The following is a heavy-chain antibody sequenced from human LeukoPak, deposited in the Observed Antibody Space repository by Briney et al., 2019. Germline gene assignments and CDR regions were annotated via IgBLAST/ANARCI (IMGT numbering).Heavy chain of an antibody. V-gene: IGHV3-21*01. D-gene: IGHD4-17*01. J-gene: IGHJ4*02. CDR2: ISSSSYI. CDR3: ARQVYGDYVGS. CDR1: GFTFSSYN. Sequence: GGSLRLSCAASGFTFSSYNMNWVRQAPGRGLEWVSSISSSSYIYYADSVKGRFTISRDNAKNSLYLQMNSLRAEDTAVYYCARQVYGDYVGSWGQGTLVTVSS.